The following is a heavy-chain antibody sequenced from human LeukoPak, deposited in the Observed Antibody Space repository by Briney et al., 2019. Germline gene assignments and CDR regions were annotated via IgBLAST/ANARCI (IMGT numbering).Heavy chain of an antibody. Sequence: GGSLILSCAASGFTFSSYWMSWVRQTPGKGLEWVAHLYQDGREKYYVESVKGRFTISRENAKNSLNLQMNSLRAEDTAVYYCAKCGSGSNFDYWGQGILVTVSS. CDR2: LYQDGREK. J-gene: IGHJ4*02. CDR3: AKCGSGSNFDY. V-gene: IGHV3-7*02. D-gene: IGHD3-10*01. CDR1: GFTFSSYW.